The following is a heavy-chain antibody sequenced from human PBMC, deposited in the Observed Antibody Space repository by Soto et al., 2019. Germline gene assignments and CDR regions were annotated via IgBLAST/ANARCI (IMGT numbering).Heavy chain of an antibody. CDR3: ASRNGFFKCCGYHCDLMDF. V-gene: IGHV3-11*01. CDR1: GFSLRDYY. Sequence: PGEELRLSCAVSGFSLRDYYMTWIRQAPGKRLELLSYISPGSDIRKYADSVEGRFTISRDNAKNLLYLHMNSLRAEDTAVYYCASRNGFFKCCGYHCDLMDFCGRGSTVT. D-gene: IGHD6-25*01. CDR2: ISPGSDIR. J-gene: IGHJ6*02.